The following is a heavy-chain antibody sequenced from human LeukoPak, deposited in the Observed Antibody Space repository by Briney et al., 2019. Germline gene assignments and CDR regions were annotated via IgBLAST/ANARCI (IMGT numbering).Heavy chain of an antibody. V-gene: IGHV4-4*07. D-gene: IGHD3-3*01. CDR1: GDSIRGFY. J-gene: IGHJ4*02. CDR2: MYISGST. Sequence: PSETLSLTCTVSGDSIRGFYWSWVRQPAGQGLEYIGHMYISGSTTHNPSLKSRVTMSVELAKNEVSLKLTSVTAADTAIYFCASLDGETFAHWGRGTLVLVSS. CDR3: ASLDGETFAH.